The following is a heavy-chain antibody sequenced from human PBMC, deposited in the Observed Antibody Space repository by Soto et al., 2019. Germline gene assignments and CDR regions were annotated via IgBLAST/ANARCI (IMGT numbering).Heavy chain of an antibody. V-gene: IGHV1-2*02. Sequence: QVQLVQSGAEVKKPGASVKVSCKASGYTFTGYYMHWVRQAPGQGLEWMGWINPNSGGTNYAQKFQGRVTMTRDTSISTAYMELSRLRSDDTAVYYCARSQDSSGYYYSYAFDIWGQRTMVTVSS. D-gene: IGHD3-22*01. CDR3: ARSQDSSGYYYSYAFDI. CDR2: INPNSGGT. J-gene: IGHJ3*02. CDR1: GYTFTGYY.